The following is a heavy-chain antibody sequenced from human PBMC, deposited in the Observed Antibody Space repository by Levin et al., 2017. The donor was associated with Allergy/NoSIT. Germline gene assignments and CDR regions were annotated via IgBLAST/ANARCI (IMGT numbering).Heavy chain of an antibody. CDR1: GFTFSSYG. D-gene: IGHD3-16*02. Sequence: GGSLRLSCAASGFTFSSYGMHWVRQAPGKGLEWVAVISYDGSNKYYADSVKGRFTISRDNSKNTLYLQMNSLRAEDTAVYYCAKDRADYVWGSYHLVDYWGQGTLVTVSS. CDR3: AKDRADYVWGSYHLVDY. CDR2: ISYDGSNK. V-gene: IGHV3-30*18. J-gene: IGHJ4*02.